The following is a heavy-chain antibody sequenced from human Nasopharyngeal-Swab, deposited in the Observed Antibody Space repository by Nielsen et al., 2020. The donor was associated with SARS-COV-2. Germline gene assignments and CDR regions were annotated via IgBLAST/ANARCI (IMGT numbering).Heavy chain of an antibody. CDR1: GYTLTELS. D-gene: IGHD3-10*01. CDR2: FDPEDGET. Sequence: ASVKVSCKVSGYTLTELSMHWVRQAPGKGLEWMGGFDPEDGETIYAQKFQGRVTMTEDTSTDTAYMELSSLRSEDTAVYYCATGPPYSDVRSGNWFDPWGQGTLVTVFS. CDR3: ATGPPYSDVRSGNWFDP. J-gene: IGHJ5*02. V-gene: IGHV1-24*01.